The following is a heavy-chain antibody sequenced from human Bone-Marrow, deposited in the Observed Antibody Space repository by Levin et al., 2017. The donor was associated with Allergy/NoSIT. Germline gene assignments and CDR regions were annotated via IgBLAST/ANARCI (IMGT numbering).Heavy chain of an antibody. V-gene: IGHV4-34*01. CDR3: ARVLGRYCTNGPRGYYDDYGMDV. J-gene: IGHJ6*02. D-gene: IGHD2-8*01. CDR2: INHSGST. CDR1: GGSFSGYY. Sequence: SETLSLTCAVYGGSFSGYYWSWIRQPPGKGLEWIGEINHSGSTNYNPSLKSRVTISVDTSKNQFSLKLSSVTAADTAVYYCARVLGRYCTNGPRGYYDDYGMDVWGQGTTVTVSS.